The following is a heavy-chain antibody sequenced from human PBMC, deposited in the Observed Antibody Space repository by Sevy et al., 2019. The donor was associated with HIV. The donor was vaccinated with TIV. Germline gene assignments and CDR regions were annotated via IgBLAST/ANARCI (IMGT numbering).Heavy chain of an antibody. CDR3: ARLHYSSSSVNSPPFDY. J-gene: IGHJ4*02. CDR1: GYSFSNFW. CDR2: IYPGDSDS. D-gene: IGHD6-6*01. V-gene: IGHV5-51*01. Sequence: GGSLRLSCKGSGYSFSNFWIGWVRQVPGKGLEWMGIIYPGDSDSRYSTSFQGQVSISADKSISTAYLQWSSLKASDTAMYYCARLHYSSSSVNSPPFDYWDQGTLVTVSS.